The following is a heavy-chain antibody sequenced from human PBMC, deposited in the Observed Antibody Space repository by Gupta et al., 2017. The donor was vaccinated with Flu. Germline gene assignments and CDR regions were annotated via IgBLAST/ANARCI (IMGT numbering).Heavy chain of an antibody. V-gene: IGHV4-39*01. CDR1: TSSDSY. CDR2: VYSTGST. J-gene: IGHJ5*02. CDR3: ARRMQTTGASDH. Sequence: TSSDSYWGWVRQPPGKGLEWIGTVYSTGSTYYNPSLRSRVTMSVATANNQISLTVTSVTAADTAVYYCARRMQTTGASDHWGQGTRVTVSS. D-gene: IGHD4-4*01.